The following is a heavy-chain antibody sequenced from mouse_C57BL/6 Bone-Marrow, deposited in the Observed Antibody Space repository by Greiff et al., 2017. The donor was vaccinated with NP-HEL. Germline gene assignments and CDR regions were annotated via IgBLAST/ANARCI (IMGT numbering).Heavy chain of an antibody. J-gene: IGHJ2*01. CDR2: IYPGDGDT. Sequence: VQLQQSGPELVKPGASVKISCKASGYAFSSSWMNWVKQRPGKGLEWIGRIYPGDGDTNYNGKFKGKATLTADKSSSTAYMQLSSLTSEDSAVYFCARSRTKYYINYDALDYWGQGTTLTVSS. V-gene: IGHV1-82*01. CDR3: ARSRTKYYINYDALDY. D-gene: IGHD2-5*01. CDR1: GYAFSSSW.